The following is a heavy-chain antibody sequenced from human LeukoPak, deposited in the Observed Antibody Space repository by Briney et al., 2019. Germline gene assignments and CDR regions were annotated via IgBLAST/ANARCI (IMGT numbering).Heavy chain of an antibody. D-gene: IGHD6-6*01. CDR2: INPNSGGT. CDR3: ARDLGPRGSSSPLGY. V-gene: IGHV1-2*02. CDR1: GYTFTGYY. J-gene: IGHJ4*02. Sequence: ASVKVSCNASGYTFTGYYMHWVRQAPGQGLEWMGWINPNSGGTNYAQKLQGRVTMTTDTPTTTAYMELRSLRSDDTAVYYCARDLGPRGSSSPLGYWGQGTLVTVSS.